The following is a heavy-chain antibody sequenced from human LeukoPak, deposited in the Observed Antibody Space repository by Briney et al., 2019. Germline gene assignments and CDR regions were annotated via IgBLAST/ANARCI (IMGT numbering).Heavy chain of an antibody. CDR2: IYYSGSP. D-gene: IGHD5-24*01. CDR3: AYGGDAYKTGY. V-gene: IGHV4-59*01. CDR1: GASTTDYY. Sequence: MSSETLSLTCTVSGASTTDYYWSWIRQPPAKGLEWIGYIYYSGSPNYNPSLKSRVTLSLDTSQNQFSLKLTSVTAADTAVYYCAYGGDAYKTGYWGQGTLVTVSS. J-gene: IGHJ4*02.